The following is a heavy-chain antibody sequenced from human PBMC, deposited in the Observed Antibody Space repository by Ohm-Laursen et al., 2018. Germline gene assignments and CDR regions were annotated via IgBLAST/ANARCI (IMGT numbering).Heavy chain of an antibody. J-gene: IGHJ6*02. V-gene: IGHV3-48*03. CDR2: ISGSGSVT. CDR3: ARGRPASYYYYAMDV. CDR1: GFTFSNYE. Sequence: SLRLSCAAHGFTFSNYEMNWVRQAPGKGLEWVSYISGSGSVTYYADSVKGRFTVSRDNAKNSLYLQVNSLRAEDTAVYSCARGRPASYYYYAMDVWGQGTTVTVSS.